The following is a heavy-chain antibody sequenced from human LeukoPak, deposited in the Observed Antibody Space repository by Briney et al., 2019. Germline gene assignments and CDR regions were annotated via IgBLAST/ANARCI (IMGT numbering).Heavy chain of an antibody. CDR2: VNPNSGGT. V-gene: IGHV1-2*02. CDR3: ARDSYGGNWSLGY. CDR1: GFTFTGYY. Sequence: ASVKLSCKASGFTFTGYYIHWVRQAPGQGLEWMGWVNPNSGGTNYAQMFQGRVTMTRDTSINTAYMELSGLRFDDTAVYYCARDSYGGNWSLGYWGQGTLVTVSS. D-gene: IGHD4-23*01. J-gene: IGHJ4*02.